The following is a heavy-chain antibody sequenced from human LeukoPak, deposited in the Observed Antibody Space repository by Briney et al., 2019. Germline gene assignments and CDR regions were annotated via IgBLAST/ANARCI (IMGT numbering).Heavy chain of an antibody. V-gene: IGHV1-18*01. CDR1: GYTFTSYG. D-gene: IGHD3-10*01. CDR3: ARGETSLWFGEFAVGDY. J-gene: IGHJ4*02. CDR2: ISAYNGNT. Sequence: ASVKVSCKASGYTFTSYGISWVRQAPGQGLEWMGWISAYNGNTNYAQKLQGRVTMTTDTSTSTAYMELRSLTSEDTAVYYCARGETSLWFGEFAVGDYWGQGTLVTVSS.